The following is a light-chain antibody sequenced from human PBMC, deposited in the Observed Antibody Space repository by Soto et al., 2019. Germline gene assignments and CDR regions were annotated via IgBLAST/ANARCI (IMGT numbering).Light chain of an antibody. CDR1: SSDVGGYKS. CDR3: SSYAGSGNWV. V-gene: IGLV2-8*01. J-gene: IGLJ3*02. Sequence: QSALTQPPSASGSPGQSVTISCTGASSDVGGYKSVSWYQQHPGKAPKLILSEVNPVVPGCFSGSKSGNTASLTVSGLQAEDESDYYCSSYAGSGNWVFGGGTKLTVL. CDR2: EV.